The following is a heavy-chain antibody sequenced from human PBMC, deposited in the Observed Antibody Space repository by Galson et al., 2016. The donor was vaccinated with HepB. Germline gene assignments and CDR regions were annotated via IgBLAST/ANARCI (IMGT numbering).Heavy chain of an antibody. J-gene: IGHJ6*02. CDR3: AKVAVGSATEGWLDV. CDR2: ISDDGDAK. CDR1: GFTFSSYA. D-gene: IGHD1-26*01. Sequence: SLRLSCAASGFTFSSYAIHWVRQSPDKGLEWVAAISDDGDAKYYGDSVKGRFTISRDRPGNRVYLQMNSLRHDDTALYFCAKVAVGSATEGWLDVWGHGTTVIVSS. V-gene: IGHV3-30*18.